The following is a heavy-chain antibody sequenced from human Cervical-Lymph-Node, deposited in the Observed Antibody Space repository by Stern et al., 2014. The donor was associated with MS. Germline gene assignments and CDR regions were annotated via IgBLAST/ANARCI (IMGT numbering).Heavy chain of an antibody. CDR2: IHYGRTT. CDR3: ATSPGGNSLGVSDH. J-gene: IGHJ4*02. D-gene: IGHD4-23*01. CDR1: TASISTSSYY. V-gene: IGHV4-39*01. Sequence: QLQLQESGPGLVKPSETLSLTCTVSTASISTSSYYWGWFRQPPGKGLEWIGTIHYGRTTYYNASLQSRVTISVDTSKNQFSLRKISLTAADTAVYYCATSPGGNSLGVSDHWGQGTLVIVSS.